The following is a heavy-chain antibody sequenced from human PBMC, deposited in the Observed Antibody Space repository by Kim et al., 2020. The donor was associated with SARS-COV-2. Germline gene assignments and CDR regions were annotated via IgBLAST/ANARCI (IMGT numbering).Heavy chain of an antibody. CDR2: IGGNGRNI. CDR1: GFTFSDYA. D-gene: IGHD6-13*01. V-gene: IGHV3-23*01. J-gene: IGHJ4*01. Sequence: GGSLRLSCAASGFTFSDYAMTWVRQVPGEGLDWVSSIGGNGRNIYYTDSAKGRFTISRDNSKHTLYLQMNSLRAEDTAVYYCARNGGYTSGWSYLDYSG. CDR3: ARNGGYTSGWSYLDY.